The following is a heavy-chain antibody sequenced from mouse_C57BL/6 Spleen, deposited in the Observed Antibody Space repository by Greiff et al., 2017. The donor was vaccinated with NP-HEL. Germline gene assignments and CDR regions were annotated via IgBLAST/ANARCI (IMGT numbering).Heavy chain of an antibody. CDR1: GFTFSSYA. J-gene: IGHJ4*01. Sequence: EVQRVESGGGLVKPGGSLKLSCAASGFTFSSYAMSWVRQTPEKRLEWVATISDGGSYTYYPDNVKGRFTISRDNAKNNLYLQMSHLKSEDTAMYYCASDAMDYWGQGTSVTVSS. V-gene: IGHV5-4*01. CDR3: ASDAMDY. CDR2: ISDGGSYT.